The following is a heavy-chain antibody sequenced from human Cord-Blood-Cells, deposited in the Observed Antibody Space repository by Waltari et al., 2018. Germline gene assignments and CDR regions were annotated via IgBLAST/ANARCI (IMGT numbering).Heavy chain of an antibody. V-gene: IGHV4-34*01. CDR3: ARTSYYYDSSGYYYGYFDL. J-gene: IGHJ2*01. CDR2: INHSGST. Sequence: QVQLQQWGAGLLKPSETLSLTCAVYGGSFSGYYWSWIRQPPGKGLEWIGEINHSGSTNYNPSRKSQVTISVDTSKNQFSLKRSSVTAADTAVYYCARTSYYYDSSGYYYGYFDLWGRGTLVTVSS. D-gene: IGHD3-22*01. CDR1: GGSFSGYY.